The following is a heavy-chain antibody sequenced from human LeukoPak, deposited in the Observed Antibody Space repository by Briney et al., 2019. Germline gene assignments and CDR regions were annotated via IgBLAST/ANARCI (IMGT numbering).Heavy chain of an antibody. D-gene: IGHD3-10*01. Sequence: SETLSLTCTVSGGSMSSTYWSWIRQSPGRGLEWIGYIYYSGSTNYNPSLKSRVTISVDTSKNQFSLKLSSVTAADTAVYYCARFGDAFDIWGQGTMVTVSS. CDR2: IYYSGST. CDR3: ARFGDAFDI. J-gene: IGHJ3*02. CDR1: GGSMSSTY. V-gene: IGHV4-59*12.